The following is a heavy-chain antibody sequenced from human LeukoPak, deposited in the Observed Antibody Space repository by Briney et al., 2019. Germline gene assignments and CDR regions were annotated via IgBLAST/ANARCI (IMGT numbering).Heavy chain of an antibody. CDR3: ARDAVSSTGPYYFDY. D-gene: IGHD2-2*01. CDR2: ISSSSSTI. J-gene: IGHJ4*02. CDR1: GFTFSSYS. V-gene: IGHV3-48*01. Sequence: PGGSLRLSCAASGFTFSSYSMNWVRQAPGKGLEWVSYISSSSSTIYYADSVKGRFTISRDNAKNSLYLQMNSLRAEDTAVYYCARDAVSSTGPYYFDYWGQGTLVTVSS.